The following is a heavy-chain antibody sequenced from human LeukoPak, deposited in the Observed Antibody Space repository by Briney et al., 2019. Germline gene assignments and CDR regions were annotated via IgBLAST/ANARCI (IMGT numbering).Heavy chain of an antibody. Sequence: ASVTVSCKASGYTFTSYYVHWVRQAPGQGLEWMGWVSSYNAKTNYAQNLQDRVTMTTDTSTSTVYMELRSLRSDDTALYYCARGDTFLPTHYFDPWGQGTLVTVSS. CDR3: ARGDTFLPTHYFDP. V-gene: IGHV1-18*04. CDR2: VSSYNAKT. CDR1: GYTFTSYY. D-gene: IGHD2/OR15-2a*01. J-gene: IGHJ5*02.